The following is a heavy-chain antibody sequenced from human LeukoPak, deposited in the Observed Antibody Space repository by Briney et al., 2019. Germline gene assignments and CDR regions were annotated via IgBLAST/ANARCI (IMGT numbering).Heavy chain of an antibody. D-gene: IGHD3-3*01. V-gene: IGHV5-51*01. CDR2: IYPGDSDT. J-gene: IGHJ5*02. CDR1: GYSFTSYR. Sequence: GESLKISCKGSGYSFTSYRIGWVRQMPGKGLEWMGIIYPGDSDTRYSPSFQGQVTISADKSISTAYLQWSSLKASDTAMYYCARHVDYDFWSGYYPGSAWFDPWGQGTLVTVSS. CDR3: ARHVDYDFWSGYYPGSAWFDP.